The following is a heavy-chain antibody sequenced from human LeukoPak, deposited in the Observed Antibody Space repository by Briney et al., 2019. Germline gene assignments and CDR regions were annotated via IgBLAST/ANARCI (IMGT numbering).Heavy chain of an antibody. CDR1: GYTFTGYY. CDR3: ARDSRVYDSSGPIRGYYYYYYMDV. Sequence: ASVKVSCKASGYTFTGYYMHWVRQAPGQGLEWMGWINPNSGNTNYAQKLQGRVTMTTDTSTSTAYMELRSLRSDGTAVYYCARDSRVYDSSGPIRGYYYYYYMDVWGKGTTVTVSS. J-gene: IGHJ6*03. CDR2: INPNSGNT. D-gene: IGHD3-22*01. V-gene: IGHV1-18*04.